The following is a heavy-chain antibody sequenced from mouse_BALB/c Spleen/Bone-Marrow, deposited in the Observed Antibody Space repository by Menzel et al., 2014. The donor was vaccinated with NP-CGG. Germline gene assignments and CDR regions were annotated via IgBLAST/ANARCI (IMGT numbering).Heavy chain of an antibody. CDR1: GYAFSNFW. V-gene: IGHV1-80*01. Sequence: QVQLQQSGAELVRPESSVKISCKASGYAFSNFWMNWVKQRPGQGLEWIGQIHPGDGDTNNNGKFRGKATLTTDKSSSTAYMQLSSLSSEDSAVYFCARVYYGNLDYWGQGTTLTVSS. D-gene: IGHD2-1*01. CDR3: ARVYYGNLDY. CDR2: IHPGDGDT. J-gene: IGHJ2*01.